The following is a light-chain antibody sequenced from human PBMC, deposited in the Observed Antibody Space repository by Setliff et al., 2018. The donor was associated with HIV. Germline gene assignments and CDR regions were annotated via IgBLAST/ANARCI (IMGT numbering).Light chain of an antibody. CDR2: NNN. V-gene: IGLV1-44*01. Sequence: QSALAQPPSASGTPGQRVTISCSGSSSNIGSNTVNWYQQLPGTAPTLLIYNNNQRPSGVPDRFSGSKSGTSASLAISGLQSEDEADYYCAAWDDSLNGVVFGGGT. J-gene: IGLJ2*01. CDR1: SSNIGSNT. CDR3: AAWDDSLNGVV.